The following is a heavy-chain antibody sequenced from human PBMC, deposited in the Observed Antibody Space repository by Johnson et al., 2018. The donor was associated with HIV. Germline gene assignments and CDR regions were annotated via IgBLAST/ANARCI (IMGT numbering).Heavy chain of an antibody. V-gene: IGHV3-30*04. CDR2: ISHDGSKK. J-gene: IGHJ3*01. D-gene: IGHD6-19*01. CDR1: GFTFSYYA. CDR3: AKDMGVAVAGHGFDL. Sequence: QVQLVESGGCVVQPGRSLRLSCAASGFTFSYYAMLWVRQAPGKGLEWMAVISHDGSKKYYADSVKGRFTVPRDNSKNTLYPQMNGLRVEDTAVYYCAKDMGVAVAGHGFDLWGQGTMVTVSS.